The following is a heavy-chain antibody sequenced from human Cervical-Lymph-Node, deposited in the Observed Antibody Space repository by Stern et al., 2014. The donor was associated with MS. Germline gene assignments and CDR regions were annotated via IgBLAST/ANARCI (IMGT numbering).Heavy chain of an antibody. CDR1: GYTFGTPT. V-gene: IGHV7-4-1*02. Sequence: DQLVESGSELEKPGASVKVSCRASGYTFGTPTMNWVRHAPGQGLEWMGWNNINTGNVRYAQGFTGRFVFSLDTSVNTAYLQISSLRADDTAVYYCARDYGMDVWGQGTTVTVSS. CDR3: ARDYGMDV. J-gene: IGHJ6*02. CDR2: NNINTGNV.